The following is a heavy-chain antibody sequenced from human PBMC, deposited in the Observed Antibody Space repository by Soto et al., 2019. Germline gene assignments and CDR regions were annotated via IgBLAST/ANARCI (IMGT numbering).Heavy chain of an antibody. CDR2: IHWNDDK. CDR3: AHGTVKFVS. D-gene: IGHD2-21*02. CDR1: GFSLSTIQMG. J-gene: IGHJ4*02. V-gene: IGHV2-5*01. Sequence: SGPTLVNPTQTLTLTCTFSGFSLSTIQMGVGWIRQPPGKALEWLALIHWNDDKRYSPSLKSRLTITKDTSKNQVVLTMTNMDPVDTGTYYCAHGTVKFVSWGQGILVTVSS.